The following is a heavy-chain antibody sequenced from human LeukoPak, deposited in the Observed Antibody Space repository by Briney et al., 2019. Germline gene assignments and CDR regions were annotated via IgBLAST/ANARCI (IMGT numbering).Heavy chain of an antibody. V-gene: IGHV4-39*01. J-gene: IGHJ4*02. D-gene: IGHD1-26*01. CDR1: AGSISSSSYY. CDR2: IYYSGST. Sequence: SETLSLTCTVSAGSISSSSYYWGWIRQPPGKGLEWIGSIYYSGSTYYNPSLRSRVTISVDTTKNQFSLKLSSVTAADTAVYYCARHISVGATEAIDFWGQRTLVTVSS. CDR3: ARHISVGATEAIDF.